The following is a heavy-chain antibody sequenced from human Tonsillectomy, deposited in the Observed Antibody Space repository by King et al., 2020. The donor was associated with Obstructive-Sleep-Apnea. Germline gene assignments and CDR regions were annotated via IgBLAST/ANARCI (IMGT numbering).Heavy chain of an antibody. CDR1: GFTFSDSA. V-gene: IGHV3-30*18. D-gene: IGHD2-21*01. Sequence: VQLVESGGGVVQPGGSLRLSCVASGFTFSDSAMHWVRQSPGKGLEWVAVISKDGNDENYADSVKGRFIISRDNSKNTVYLQMNSLRAEDTALYYCAKTEDCASIHCYRAFDIWGQGTMVTVSS. J-gene: IGHJ3*02. CDR3: AKTEDCASIHCYRAFDI. CDR2: ISKDGNDE.